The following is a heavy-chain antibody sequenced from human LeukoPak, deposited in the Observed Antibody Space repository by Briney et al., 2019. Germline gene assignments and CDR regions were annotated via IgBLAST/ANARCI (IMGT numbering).Heavy chain of an antibody. D-gene: IGHD5-12*01. CDR3: ARESTSGYDRDYWFDP. Sequence: ASVQVSCKASGYTFTSYYMHWVRQAPGQGLEWMGIINPSGGSTSYAQKFQGRVTMTRDMSTSTVYMELSSLRSEDTAVYYCARESTSGYDRDYWFDPWGQGTLVTVSS. V-gene: IGHV1-46*01. CDR1: GYTFTSYY. CDR2: INPSGGST. J-gene: IGHJ5*02.